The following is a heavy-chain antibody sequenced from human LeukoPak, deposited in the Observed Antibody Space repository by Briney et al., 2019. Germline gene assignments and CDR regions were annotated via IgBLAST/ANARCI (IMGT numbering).Heavy chain of an antibody. CDR1: GYTFTGYY. V-gene: IGHV1-2*02. Sequence: ASVKVSCKASGYTFTGYYMHWVRQAPGQGLEWMGWINPNSGGTNYAQKFQGRVTMTRDTSISTAYMELSRLRSDDTAVYYCATDFLAATGSDYWGQGTLVTVSS. D-gene: IGHD6-13*01. J-gene: IGHJ4*02. CDR3: ATDFLAATGSDY. CDR2: INPNSGGT.